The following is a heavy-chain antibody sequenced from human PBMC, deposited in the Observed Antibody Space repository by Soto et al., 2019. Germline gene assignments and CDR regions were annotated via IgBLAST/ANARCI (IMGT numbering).Heavy chain of an antibody. CDR2: ISGSDGST. D-gene: IGHD5-12*01. V-gene: IGHV3-23*01. CDR1: GFTFRNYA. CDR3: AKERSSGYYFLDY. J-gene: IGHJ4*02. Sequence: PGGSLRLSCAASGFTFRNYAMSWVRQAPGEGLEWVSTISGSDGSTYYADSVKGRFTISRDISKNTLYLQMNSLRAEDTAIYYCAKERSSGYYFLDYWGQGTLVIVSS.